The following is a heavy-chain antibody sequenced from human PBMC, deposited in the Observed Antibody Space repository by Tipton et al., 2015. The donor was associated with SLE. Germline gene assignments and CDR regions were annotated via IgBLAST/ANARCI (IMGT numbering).Heavy chain of an antibody. CDR3: ARLTWDYDLGSYYMDV. V-gene: IGHV4-39*02. CDR1: GASIGSSSSS. Sequence: GLVKPSETLSLTCIVSGASIGSSSSSWAWIRQSPNKGLEWIGNIYYDGNTYYNPSLKSRVTISADTSKNVFSLRLSSVTAADTAVYFCARLTWDYDLGSYYMDVWGKGTTVTVSS. D-gene: IGHD3-3*01. J-gene: IGHJ6*03. CDR2: IYYDGNT.